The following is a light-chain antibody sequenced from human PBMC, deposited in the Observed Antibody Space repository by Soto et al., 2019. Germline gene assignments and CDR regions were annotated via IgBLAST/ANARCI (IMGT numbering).Light chain of an antibody. CDR3: CSHAGRGSVL. CDR1: SSDVGAYNY. Sequence: QSALTQPPSVSGAPGQSITISCTGTSSDVGAYNYVSWYQQYPGKAPKLMIYGVTNRPSGVSNRFSGSKTGNTASLTISGLQAEDEADYYCCSHAGRGSVLFGGGTKLTVL. V-gene: IGLV2-14*01. CDR2: GVT. J-gene: IGLJ2*01.